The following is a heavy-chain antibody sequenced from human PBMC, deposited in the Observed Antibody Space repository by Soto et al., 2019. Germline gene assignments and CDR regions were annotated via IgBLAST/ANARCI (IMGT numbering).Heavy chain of an antibody. CDR2: IDPSDSYT. V-gene: IGHV5-10-1*01. CDR3: TRHTGYDSSLDY. CDR1: GYTFTGHW. J-gene: IGHJ4*02. Sequence: GESLKISCQGSGYTFTGHWISWIRQMPGKGLEWMGRIDPSDSYTDYSPTVQGHVTMSADKSINTAYLQWSSLQASDTAVYYCTRHTGYDSSLDYWGQGPLVTVSS. D-gene: IGHD5-12*01.